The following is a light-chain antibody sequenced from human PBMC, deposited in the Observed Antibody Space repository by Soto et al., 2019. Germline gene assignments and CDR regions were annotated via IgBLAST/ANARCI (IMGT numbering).Light chain of an antibody. CDR1: QSISGW. Sequence: DIQMTQSPSTLSASVGDRVTITCRASQSISGWLAWYQQKPGKAPKLLIYAASSLQSGVPSRFSGSGSGTDFTLTISSLQPEDFATCYCQQSYSTPITFGQGTRLEIK. CDR3: QQSYSTPIT. CDR2: AAS. J-gene: IGKJ5*01. V-gene: IGKV1-39*01.